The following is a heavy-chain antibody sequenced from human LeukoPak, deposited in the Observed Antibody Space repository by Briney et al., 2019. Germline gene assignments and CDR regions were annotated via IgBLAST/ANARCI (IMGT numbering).Heavy chain of an antibody. CDR1: GFXFSSYG. Sequence: GGSLRLSCAASGFXFSSYGMHWVRQAPGKGLNWVAVIWYDGSDKYFADSVKGRFTISRDNSKNTLYLQMTSLTAEDTAVYYCAKMGRDGYYFDHWGQGTLVTVSS. D-gene: IGHD5-24*01. CDR2: IWYDGSDK. J-gene: IGHJ4*02. V-gene: IGHV3-33*03. CDR3: AKMGRDGYYFDH.